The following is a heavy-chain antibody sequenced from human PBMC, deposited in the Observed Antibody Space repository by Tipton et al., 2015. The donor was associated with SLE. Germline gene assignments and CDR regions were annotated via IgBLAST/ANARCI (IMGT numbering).Heavy chain of an antibody. CDR3: ARHIGVVRGATYYYYYYGMDV. D-gene: IGHD3-10*01. V-gene: IGHV4-39*01. J-gene: IGHJ6*02. CDR2: IYYSGST. Sequence: TLSLTCTVSGGSISSNGYYWGWIRQPPEKGLEWIGSIYYSGSTYYNPSLKSRVTISVDTSKNQFSLKLTSVTAADTAVYYCARHIGVVRGATYYYYYYGMDVWGPGTTVTVSS. CDR1: GGSISSNGYY.